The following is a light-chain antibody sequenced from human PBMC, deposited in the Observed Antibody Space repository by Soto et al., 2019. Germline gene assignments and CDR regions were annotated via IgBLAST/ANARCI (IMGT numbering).Light chain of an antibody. J-gene: IGKJ4*01. CDR2: DAS. Sequence: EIVLTQSPATLSLSPGERATLSCRASQSVSSYLAWFQQKPGQAPRLLIYDASNMATGIPARFSGSGSGTDFTLTISSLEPEDFAVYYCQQRSNWRRTFGGGTKVEIK. V-gene: IGKV3-11*01. CDR1: QSVSSY. CDR3: QQRSNWRRT.